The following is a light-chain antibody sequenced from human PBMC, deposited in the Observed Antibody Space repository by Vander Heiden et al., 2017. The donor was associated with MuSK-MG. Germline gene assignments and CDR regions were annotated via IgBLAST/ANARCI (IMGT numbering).Light chain of an antibody. CDR1: SIGSRS. Sequence: SYVLTQPPSVSVAPGQTASITWQGSSIGSRSVHWYQRKPGQAPVMVLYDDTDRPSGIPERFSGSNSGNTATLTISRVEAGDEADYYCQVWDSPTDHYVFGTGTKVTVL. CDR2: DDT. V-gene: IGLV3-21*02. CDR3: QVWDSPTDHYV. J-gene: IGLJ1*01.